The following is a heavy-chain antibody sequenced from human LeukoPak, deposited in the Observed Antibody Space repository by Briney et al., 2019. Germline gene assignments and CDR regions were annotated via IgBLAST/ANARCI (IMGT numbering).Heavy chain of an antibody. CDR1: GYTFTSYG. CDR3: ARDPIVVVPYGMDV. V-gene: IGHV1-18*01. Sequence: ASVKVSCKASGYTFTSYGISWVRQAPGQGLEWMGWISAYNGNTNYAQKLQGRVTMTTDTSTSTAYMELRSLRSDDTAVYYCARDPIVVVPYGMDVWGQGTTATVSS. J-gene: IGHJ6*02. D-gene: IGHD2-2*01. CDR2: ISAYNGNT.